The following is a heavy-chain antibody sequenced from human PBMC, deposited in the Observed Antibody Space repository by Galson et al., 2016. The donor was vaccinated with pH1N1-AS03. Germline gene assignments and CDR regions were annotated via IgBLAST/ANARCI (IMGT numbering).Heavy chain of an antibody. CDR2: ITSKTDGGTT. CDR3: TTDRDYHDSYWGMDV. D-gene: IGHD3-22*01. Sequence: SLRLSCAASGFTFSNAWMSWVRQAPGKGLEWVGRITSKTDGGTTDYAAPVKGRFTISRDDSKNTLFLQMSSLKTEDTAVFYCTTDRDYHDSYWGMDVWGQGTTVTVSS. V-gene: IGHV3-15*01. J-gene: IGHJ6*02. CDR1: GFTFSNAW.